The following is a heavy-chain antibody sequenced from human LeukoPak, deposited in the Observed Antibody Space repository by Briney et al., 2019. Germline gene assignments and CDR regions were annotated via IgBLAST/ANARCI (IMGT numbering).Heavy chain of an antibody. J-gene: IGHJ3*02. CDR3: ARDWGSRAAAFDI. D-gene: IGHD3-16*01. CDR1: GFSLRPYS. CDR2: IDSSSGTI. Sequence: GGSLRLSCAASGFSLRPYSMNWLRQASGKGLEWVAYIDSSSGTIYYADSVRGRFTISGDNAKNSLYLHMNSLRAEDTAVYYCARDWGSRAAAFDIWGQGTTVTVSS. V-gene: IGHV3-48*01.